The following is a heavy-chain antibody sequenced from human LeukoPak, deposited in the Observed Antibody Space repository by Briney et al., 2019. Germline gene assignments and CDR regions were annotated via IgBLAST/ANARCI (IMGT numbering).Heavy chain of an antibody. Sequence: GGTLRLSCAASGFTFSSYGMSWVRQAPGKGLEWVANIKQDGSEKYYVDSVKGRFTISRDNAKNSLYLQMNSLRAEDTAVYYCARDLDSSAYYQGFDYWGQGTLVTVSS. CDR2: IKQDGSEK. J-gene: IGHJ4*02. CDR3: ARDLDSSAYYQGFDY. D-gene: IGHD3-22*01. CDR1: GFTFSSYG. V-gene: IGHV3-7*01.